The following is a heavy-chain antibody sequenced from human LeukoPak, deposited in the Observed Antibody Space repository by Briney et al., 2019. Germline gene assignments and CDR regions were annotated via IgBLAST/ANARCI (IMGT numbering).Heavy chain of an antibody. V-gene: IGHV3-72*01. CDR1: GVTFSDHY. CDR3: ARDSALAY. CDR2: TRSRGHTYAT. D-gene: IGHD3-3*02. Sequence: PGGSLRLSCAASGVTFSDHYMDWVRQAPGKGLEWVGRTRSRGHTYATEYAASVKGRVTISRDNSKSSLYLQLNSLRTEDTAVHFCARDSALAYWGLGTLVTVSS. J-gene: IGHJ4*02.